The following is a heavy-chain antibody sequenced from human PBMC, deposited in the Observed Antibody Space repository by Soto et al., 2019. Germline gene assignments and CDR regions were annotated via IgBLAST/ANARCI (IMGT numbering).Heavy chain of an antibody. CDR1: GYTFTNYG. CDR2: ISGYNGDT. J-gene: IGHJ1*01. CDR3: ARGGTSWSAEYHQH. D-gene: IGHD6-13*01. V-gene: IGHV1-18*01. Sequence: QVQLVQSGPEVKKPGASVKVSCKASGYTFTNYGISWVRQAPGQGPEWMGWISGYNGDTKYAQTLQGRVTLTTDTSTSTAYMELRSLRSDDTAVYYCARGGTSWSAEYHQHWGQGTLVIVSA.